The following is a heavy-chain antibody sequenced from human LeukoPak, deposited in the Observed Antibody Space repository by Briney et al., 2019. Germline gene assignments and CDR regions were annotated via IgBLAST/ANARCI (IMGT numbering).Heavy chain of an antibody. CDR3: VRDWGY. V-gene: IGHV3-48*04. CDR1: GFTFSDYR. Sequence: GGSLRLSCAASGFTFSDYRMSWVCQAPGRGLEWVSSITNSSSNLYYADSVKGRFTISRDNAKNSLFLQMNSLRAEDAAVYFCVRDWGYWGQGTLVPVSS. J-gene: IGHJ4*02. CDR2: ITNSSSNL. D-gene: IGHD3-22*01.